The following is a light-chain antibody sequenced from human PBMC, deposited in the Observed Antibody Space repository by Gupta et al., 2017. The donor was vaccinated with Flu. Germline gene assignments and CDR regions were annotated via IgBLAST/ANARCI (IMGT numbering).Light chain of an antibody. Sequence: QSALTQPASVSGSPGQSITISCTGTSSDVGGYNYVSWYQQHPGKAPKLMIYEVSRRPAGVSNRFSGSKSGNTASLTISGLQAEDEADYYCSSYTSSSTGVFGTGTKLTVL. CDR2: EVS. V-gene: IGLV2-14*01. J-gene: IGLJ1*01. CDR3: SSYTSSSTGV. CDR1: SSDVGGYNY.